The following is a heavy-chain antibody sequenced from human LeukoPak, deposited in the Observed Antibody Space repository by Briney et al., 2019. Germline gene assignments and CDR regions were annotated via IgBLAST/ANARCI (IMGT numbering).Heavy chain of an antibody. CDR2: FDPEDGET. CDR1: GYTLTELS. Sequence: GASVKVSCKVSGYTLTELSMHWVRQAPGKGLEWMGGFDPEDGETIYAQKFQGRVTMTEDTSTDTAHMELSSLRSEDTAVYYCATHNIAAADYFDYWGQGTLVTVSS. D-gene: IGHD6-13*01. V-gene: IGHV1-24*01. CDR3: ATHNIAAADYFDY. J-gene: IGHJ4*02.